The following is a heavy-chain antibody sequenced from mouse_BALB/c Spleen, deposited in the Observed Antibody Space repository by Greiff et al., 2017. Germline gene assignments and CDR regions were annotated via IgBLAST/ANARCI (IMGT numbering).Heavy chain of an antibody. V-gene: IGHV3-6*02. Sequence: EVKLQESGPGLVKPSQSLSLTCSVTGYSITSGYYWNWIRQFPGNKLEWMGYISYDGSNNYNPSLKNRISITRDTSKNQFFLKLNSVTTEDTATYYCGGDYDWYFDVWGAGTTVTVSS. D-gene: IGHD2-4*01. J-gene: IGHJ1*01. CDR1: GYSITSGYY. CDR2: ISYDGSN. CDR3: GGDYDWYFDV.